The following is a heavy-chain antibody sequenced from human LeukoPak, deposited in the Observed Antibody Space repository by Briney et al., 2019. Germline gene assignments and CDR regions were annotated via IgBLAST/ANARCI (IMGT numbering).Heavy chain of an antibody. CDR3: ARDGPWKSDF. V-gene: IGHV4-39*02. CDR1: GDSISTSYY. D-gene: IGHD1-1*01. Sequence: SETLSLTCTVFGDSISTSYYWGWIRQPPGKGLEWIGSICSGGNTCYNPSFKSRVVIFADSSKTHFSLHLASVTAADTAVYYCARDGPWKSDFWGRGTLVTVSS. J-gene: IGHJ4*02. CDR2: ICSGGNT.